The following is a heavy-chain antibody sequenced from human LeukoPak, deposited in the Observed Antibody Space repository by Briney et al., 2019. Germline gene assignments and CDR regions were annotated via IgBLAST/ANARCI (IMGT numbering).Heavy chain of an antibody. Sequence: ASVKVSCKASGYTFTSYDINWVRQATGQGLEWMGWMNPNSGNTGYAQKLQGRVTMTTDTSTSTAYMELRSLRSDDTAVYYCARDPEDIVATKGDYYYYYYYMDVWGKGTTVTVSS. J-gene: IGHJ6*03. V-gene: IGHV1-8*01. CDR2: MNPNSGNT. D-gene: IGHD5-12*01. CDR1: GYTFTSYD. CDR3: ARDPEDIVATKGDYYYYYYYMDV.